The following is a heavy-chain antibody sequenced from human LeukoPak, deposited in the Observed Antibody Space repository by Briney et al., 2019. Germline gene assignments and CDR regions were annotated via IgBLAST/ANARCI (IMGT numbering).Heavy chain of an antibody. CDR2: IKRDGKEK. J-gene: IGHJ4*02. V-gene: IGHV3-7*01. CDR1: GFTFSSYW. CDR3: AKGGAYDWNDKSDY. Sequence: GGSLRLSCVASGFTFSSYWMSWVRQAPGKGLEWVANIKRDGKEKHYVDSVKGRFTISRDNARNSLYLQMSSLRAEDTAVYYCAKGGAYDWNDKSDYWGQGTLVTVSS. D-gene: IGHD1-20*01.